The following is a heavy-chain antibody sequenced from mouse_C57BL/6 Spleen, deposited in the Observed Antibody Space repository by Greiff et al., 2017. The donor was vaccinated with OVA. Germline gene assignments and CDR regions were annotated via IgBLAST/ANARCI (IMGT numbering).Heavy chain of an antibody. J-gene: IGHJ2*01. V-gene: IGHV1-18*01. CDR3: ARRGGTYFDY. Sequence: EVQLVESGPELVKPGASVKIPCKASGYTFTDYNMDWVKQSHGKSLEWIGDINPNNGGTIYNQKFKGKATLTVDKSSSTAYMELRSLTSEDTAVYYCARRGGTYFDYWGQGTTLTVSS. D-gene: IGHD4-1*01. CDR2: INPNNGGT. CDR1: GYTFTDYN.